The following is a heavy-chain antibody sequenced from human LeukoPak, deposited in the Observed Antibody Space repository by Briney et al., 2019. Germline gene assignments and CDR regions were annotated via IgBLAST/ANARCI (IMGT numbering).Heavy chain of an antibody. CDR3: ARLPGVRLAVRQRDY. Sequence: SETLSLTCAVYGGSFSGYYWSWIRQPPGKGLEWIGEINHSGSTNYNPSLKSRVTISVDTSKNQFSPKLSSVTAADTAVYYCARLPGVRLAVRQRDYWGQGTLVTVSS. D-gene: IGHD3-10*01. V-gene: IGHV4-34*01. J-gene: IGHJ4*02. CDR2: INHSGST. CDR1: GGSFSGYY.